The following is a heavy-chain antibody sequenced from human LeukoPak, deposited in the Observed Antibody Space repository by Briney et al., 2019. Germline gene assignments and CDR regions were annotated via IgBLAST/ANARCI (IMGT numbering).Heavy chain of an antibody. Sequence: SETLSLTCTVSGGSISNYYWRWIRQPPGKGLEWIGFIFYTGSNNDNPSLKSRVTISVDTSTNQLPLQLNSVTAADTAVYYCARLFVTAAGTRGYYFDYWGQGTLVTVSS. CDR3: ARLFVTAAGTRGYYFDY. CDR2: IFYTGSN. J-gene: IGHJ4*02. V-gene: IGHV4-59*08. D-gene: IGHD6-13*01. CDR1: GGSISNYY.